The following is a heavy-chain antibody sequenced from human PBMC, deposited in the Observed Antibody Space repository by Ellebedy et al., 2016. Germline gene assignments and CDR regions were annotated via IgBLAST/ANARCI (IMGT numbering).Heavy chain of an antibody. Sequence: ASVKVSCKASGYSFSSYEINWVRQAAGQGLEWMGWMDPKSGNTGYAQKFQGRITMTRNDSISTVYMELSSLRFEDTAVYHCARGSGSYSFWGQGTLVTVSS. V-gene: IGHV1-8*01. CDR2: MDPKSGNT. CDR1: GYSFSSYE. CDR3: ARGSGSYSF. J-gene: IGHJ4*02. D-gene: IGHD1-26*01.